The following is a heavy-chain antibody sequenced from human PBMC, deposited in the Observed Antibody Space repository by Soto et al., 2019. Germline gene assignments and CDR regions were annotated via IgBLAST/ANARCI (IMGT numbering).Heavy chain of an antibody. CDR3: ARSPAPYYDLWSGCYFDY. D-gene: IGHD3-3*01. V-gene: IGHV4-59*01. CDR1: GGSISSYY. CDR2: IYYSGST. J-gene: IGHJ4*02. Sequence: SETLSLTCTVSGGSISSYYWSWIRQPPGKGLEWIGYIYYSGSTNYNPSLKSRVTISVDTSKNQFSLKLSSVTAADTAVYYCARSPAPYYDLWSGCYFDYWGQGPLGTVST.